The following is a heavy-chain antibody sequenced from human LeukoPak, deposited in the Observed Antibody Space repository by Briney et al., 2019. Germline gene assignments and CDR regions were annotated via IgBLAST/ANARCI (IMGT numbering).Heavy chain of an antibody. J-gene: IGHJ4*02. CDR1: GYSISSGYY. D-gene: IGHD5-18*01. Sequence: PSETLSLTCTVSGYSISSGYYWGWIRQPPGKGLEWIGSIYHSGSTYYNPSLKSRVTISVDTSKNQFSLKLSSVTAADTAVYYCARDTAMADYYFDYWGQGTLVTVSS. CDR3: ARDTAMADYYFDY. CDR2: IYHSGST. V-gene: IGHV4-38-2*02.